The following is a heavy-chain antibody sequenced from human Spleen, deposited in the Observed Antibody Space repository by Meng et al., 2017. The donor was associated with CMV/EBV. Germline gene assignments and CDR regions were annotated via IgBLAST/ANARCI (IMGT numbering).Heavy chain of an antibody. J-gene: IGHJ6*02. CDR1: GFTFSSYS. V-gene: IGHV3-21*01. CDR3: ARDTSIAAPGYYGLDV. D-gene: IGHD6-6*01. Sequence: GESLKISCAASGFTFSSYSMNWVRQAPGKGLEWVSSISSSSRYIYYADSVKGRFTISRDNAKNSLYPQMNSLRADDTALFYCARDTSIAAPGYYGLDVWGQGTTVTVSS. CDR2: ISSSSRYI.